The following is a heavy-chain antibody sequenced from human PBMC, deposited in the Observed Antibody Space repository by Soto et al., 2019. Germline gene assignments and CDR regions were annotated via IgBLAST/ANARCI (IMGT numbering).Heavy chain of an antibody. Sequence: SVKVSCTASGGTFSSYAISWVRQAPGQGLEWMGGIIPIFGTANYAQKFQGRVTITADESTSTAYMELSSLRSEDTAVYYCARGVQLVYYYYGMDVWGQGTTVTVSS. D-gene: IGHD6-6*01. CDR2: IIPIFGTA. V-gene: IGHV1-69*13. CDR3: ARGVQLVYYYYGMDV. J-gene: IGHJ6*02. CDR1: GGTFSSYA.